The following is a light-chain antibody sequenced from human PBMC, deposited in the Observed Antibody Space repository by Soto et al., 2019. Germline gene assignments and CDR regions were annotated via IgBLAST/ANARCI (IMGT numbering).Light chain of an antibody. CDR3: SSYTSSSTWA. Sequence: QSALTQPASVSGSPGKSITISCTGTSSDVGGYNYVSWYQQHPGKAPKLMIYEVSNRPSGVSNRFSGSKSGNTASLTISGPQAEDEADYYCSSYTSSSTWAFGGGTKLTVL. CDR2: EVS. CDR1: SSDVGGYNY. V-gene: IGLV2-14*01. J-gene: IGLJ3*02.